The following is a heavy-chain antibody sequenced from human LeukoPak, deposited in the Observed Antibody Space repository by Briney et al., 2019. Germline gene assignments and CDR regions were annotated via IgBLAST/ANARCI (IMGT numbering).Heavy chain of an antibody. CDR2: IHYSGST. V-gene: IGHV4-59*12. CDR1: GGSISSYY. D-gene: IGHD3-10*01. Sequence: SETLSLTCTVSGGSISSYYWSWIRQPPGKGLEWIGYIHYSGSTNYNPSLKSRVTISVDTSKNQFSLKLGSVTAADTAVYYCARDTRIILVRGVKDHYSDYWGQGILVTVSS. J-gene: IGHJ4*02. CDR3: ARDTRIILVRGVKDHYSDY.